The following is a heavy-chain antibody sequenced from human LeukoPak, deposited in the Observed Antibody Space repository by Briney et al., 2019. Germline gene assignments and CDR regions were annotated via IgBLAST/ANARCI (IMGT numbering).Heavy chain of an antibody. CDR3: ARLFSTAHY. CDR2: ISSSGSTI. D-gene: IGHD2-21*01. Sequence: PGGSLRLSCAVSGXPFSSYEMNWVRQAPGKGLEWVSLISSSGSTIYYAASVKGRFTISRDNAKNSLYLQMNSLRAEDTAVYYCARLFSTAHYWGQGTLVTVSS. V-gene: IGHV3-48*03. J-gene: IGHJ4*02. CDR1: GXPFSSYE.